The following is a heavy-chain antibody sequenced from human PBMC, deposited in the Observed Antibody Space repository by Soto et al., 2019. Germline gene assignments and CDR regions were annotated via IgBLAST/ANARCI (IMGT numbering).Heavy chain of an antibody. CDR2: ISYDGSNK. J-gene: IGHJ5*02. V-gene: IGHV3-30*03. CDR3: HTIMELVLGRKRKTWFDP. Sequence: VQLVESGGGVVQPGRSLRLSCAASGFTFSSYGMHWVRQAPGKGLEWVASISYDGSNKYYADSAKGRLIISRDNSNNPLYLQINSLTPEDTAVYYCHTIMELVLGRKRKTWFDPWGQGTLVTISS. D-gene: IGHD6-6*01. CDR1: GFTFSSYG.